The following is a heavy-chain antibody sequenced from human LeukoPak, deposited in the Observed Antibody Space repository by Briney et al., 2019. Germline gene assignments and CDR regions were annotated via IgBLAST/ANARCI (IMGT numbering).Heavy chain of an antibody. CDR2: ISWNSGSI. CDR1: GFTFDDYA. D-gene: IGHD4-11*01. Sequence: GGSLRLSCAASGFTFDDYAMHWVRQTPGKGLEWVSGISWNSGSIGYADSVKGRFTISRDNAKNSLYLQMNSLRAEDTALYYYAKDRMTDYPRRIDYWGQGTLVTVSS. J-gene: IGHJ4*02. V-gene: IGHV3-9*01. CDR3: AKDRMTDYPRRIDY.